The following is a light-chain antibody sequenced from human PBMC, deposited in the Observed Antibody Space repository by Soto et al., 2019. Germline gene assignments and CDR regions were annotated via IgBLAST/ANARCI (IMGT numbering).Light chain of an antibody. CDR2: GAS. Sequence: EIVLTQSPGTLSLSPGERATLSCRASQSVSSSNLAWYQQKPGQAPRLVVYGASTRATGIPDRFSGSGSGTDFTLTISGLEPEDFAVYYCQQYGGSPRTFGQGTKVDIK. V-gene: IGKV3-20*01. CDR1: QSVSSSN. CDR3: QQYGGSPRT. J-gene: IGKJ1*01.